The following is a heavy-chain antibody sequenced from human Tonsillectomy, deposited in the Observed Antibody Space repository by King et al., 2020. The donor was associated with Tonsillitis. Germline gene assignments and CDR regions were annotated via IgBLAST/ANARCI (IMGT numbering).Heavy chain of an antibody. J-gene: IGHJ5*02. CDR2: IVSSGVT. V-gene: IGHV3-13*01. CDR3: ARGEWFDP. Sequence: EVQLVESGGGLVQPGGSLRLSCAASGFIFSAYDMHWVRQTTGNRLEWVSSIVSSGVTFYSGSVKGRFTVSRDDDRDSVFLQMKSLRVEDTAIYYCARGEWFDPWGQGTLVTVSS. CDR1: GFIFSAYD.